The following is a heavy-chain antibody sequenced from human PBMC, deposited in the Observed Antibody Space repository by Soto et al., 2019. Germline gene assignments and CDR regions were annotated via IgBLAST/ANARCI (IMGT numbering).Heavy chain of an antibody. CDR2: IFWDDDK. CDR3: AHSRRNGGGHYYFDH. V-gene: IGHV2-5*02. D-gene: IGHD2-8*01. CDR1: GFSLTTSGVG. J-gene: IGHJ4*02. Sequence: QITLKESGPTLVKPTQTLTLTCTFSGFSLTTSGVGVSWIRQPPEKALEWLALIFWDDDKRYSPSLKSRLTITKDTSKNQVALTMTNLDPVDTGTYYCAHSRRNGGGHYYFDHWGQGTLLTVSS.